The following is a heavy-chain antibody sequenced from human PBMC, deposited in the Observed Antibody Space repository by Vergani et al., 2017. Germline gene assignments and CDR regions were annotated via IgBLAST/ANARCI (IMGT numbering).Heavy chain of an antibody. Sequence: QLHLQESGPGLVKPSETLSLTCTVSGRSISSNFYYWGWIRQSPGKGLEWIGSISSSGSSYSNPSLQSRVTMSVDTSTNQVSLRLSSVTAADTALYYCAKPVGTSAIMDGYTMWGQGTMVTVSS. V-gene: IGHV4-39*01. CDR2: ISSSGSS. J-gene: IGHJ3*02. CDR1: GRSISSNFYY. CDR3: AKPVGTSAIMDGYTM. D-gene: IGHD5/OR15-5a*01.